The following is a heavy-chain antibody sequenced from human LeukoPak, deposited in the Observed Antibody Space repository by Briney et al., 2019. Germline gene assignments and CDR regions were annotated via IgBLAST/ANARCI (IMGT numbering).Heavy chain of an antibody. V-gene: IGHV3-53*01. CDR3: ARGPGGGYGDFDY. J-gene: IGHJ4*02. CDR2: IYSGGST. Sequence: GGSLRLSCAASGFTVSSNYMSWVRQAPGKGLEWVSVIYSGGSTYYADSVKGRFTISRDNSKNTLYLQMNSLRAEDTAVYYCARGPGGGYGDFDYWGQGTLATVSS. D-gene: IGHD5-12*01. CDR1: GFTVSSNY.